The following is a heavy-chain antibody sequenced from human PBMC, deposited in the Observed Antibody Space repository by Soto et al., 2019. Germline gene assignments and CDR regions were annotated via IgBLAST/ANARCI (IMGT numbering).Heavy chain of an antibody. CDR3: ARVPVAVAATEDYYGLDV. J-gene: IGHJ6*02. V-gene: IGHV4-4*07. D-gene: IGHD2-15*01. CDR2: INTDGLS. Sequence: QVQLEESGPGLVRPSETLSLTCSVSGVSITSYYWSWIRQSAGVGLERMGRINTDGLSTYSPSFKSRLTMSLDTSKTQVSLRLISVTAADTAVYFCARVPVAVAATEDYYGLDVWGQGTTVTVSS. CDR1: GVSITSYY.